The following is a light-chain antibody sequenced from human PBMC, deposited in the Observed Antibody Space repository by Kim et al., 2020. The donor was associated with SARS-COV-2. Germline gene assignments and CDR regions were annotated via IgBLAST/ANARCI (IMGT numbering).Light chain of an antibody. CDR3: QQYDSYSGT. J-gene: IGKJ1*01. CDR1: QSVGRW. CDR2: DAS. V-gene: IGKV1-5*01. Sequence: GDRVTITCRASQSVGRWLAWYQQRPGKAPKLLIYDASTLESGVPSRFSGSGSGAEFTLTISSLQPDDFATYYCQQYDSYSGTFGHGTKV.